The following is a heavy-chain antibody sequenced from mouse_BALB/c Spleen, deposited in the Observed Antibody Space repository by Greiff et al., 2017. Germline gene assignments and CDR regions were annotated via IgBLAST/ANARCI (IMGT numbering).Heavy chain of an antibody. CDR1: GFTFSSYT. D-gene: IGHD2-1*01. Sequence: EVMLVESGGGLVQPGGSLKLSCAASGFTFSSYTMSWVRQTPEKRLEWVAYISNGGGSTYYPDTVKGRFTISRDNAKNTLYLQMSSLKSEDTAMYYCARHWDYGNYGAMDYWGQGTSVTVSS. CDR2: ISNGGGST. V-gene: IGHV5-12-2*01. CDR3: ARHWDYGNYGAMDY. J-gene: IGHJ4*01.